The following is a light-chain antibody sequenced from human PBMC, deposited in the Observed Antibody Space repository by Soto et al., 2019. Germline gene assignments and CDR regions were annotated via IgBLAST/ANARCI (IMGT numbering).Light chain of an antibody. V-gene: IGLV2-14*01. Sequence: QSALTQPASVSGSPAQSITISCTGTSSDVGGYNFVSWYQQHPGKAPKLMIYEVSNRPSGVSNRFSGSKSGNTASLTISGLQAEDEADYYCSSYTSSSTLNVFGTGTKVTVL. CDR2: EVS. CDR1: SSDVGGYNF. J-gene: IGLJ1*01. CDR3: SSYTSSSTLNV.